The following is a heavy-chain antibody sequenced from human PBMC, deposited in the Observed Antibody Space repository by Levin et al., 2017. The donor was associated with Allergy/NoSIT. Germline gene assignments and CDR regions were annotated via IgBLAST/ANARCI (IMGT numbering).Heavy chain of an antibody. V-gene: IGHV3-30*18. CDR3: AKDNSSGYSPQFDY. D-gene: IGHD3-22*01. J-gene: IGHJ4*02. CDR2: ISYDGSGK. CDR1: GFTFRSYG. Sequence: GESLKISCAASGFTFRSYGMHWVRQAPGKGLEWVAVISYDGSGKYYADSVKGRFTISRDTSKNTLFLQMNSLRAEDTALYYCAKDNSSGYSPQFDYWGQGALVTVSS.